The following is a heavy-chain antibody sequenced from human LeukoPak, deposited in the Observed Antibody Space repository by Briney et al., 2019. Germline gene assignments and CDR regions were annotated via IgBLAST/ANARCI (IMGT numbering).Heavy chain of an antibody. CDR2: ISGSGATT. CDR3: ATSGSGWYRFDY. Sequence: QPGGSLRLSCAVSGFTFSSYAMSWVRQAPGKGLEWVSAISGSGATTYYADSVRGRFSISRDISKNTLYLQMNSLRVEDTAVYYCATSGSGWYRFDYWGQGTLVSVSS. J-gene: IGHJ4*02. D-gene: IGHD6-19*01. CDR1: GFTFSSYA. V-gene: IGHV3-23*01.